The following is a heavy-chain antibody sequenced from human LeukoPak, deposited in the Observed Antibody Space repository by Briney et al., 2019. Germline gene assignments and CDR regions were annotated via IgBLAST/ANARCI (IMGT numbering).Heavy chain of an antibody. J-gene: IGHJ4*02. CDR3: ARTSGT. CDR2: INHSGST. V-gene: IGHV4-34*01. CDR1: GGSFSGYY. Sequence: SETLSLTCAVYGGSFSGYYWSWIRQPPGKGLEWIGEINHSGSTNYNPSLKSRVTISVDTSKNQFSLRLSSVTAADTAVYYCARTSGTRGEGTLVTGCS.